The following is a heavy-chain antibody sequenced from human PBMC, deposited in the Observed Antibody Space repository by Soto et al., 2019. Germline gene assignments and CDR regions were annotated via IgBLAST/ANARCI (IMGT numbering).Heavy chain of an antibody. CDR3: ARFSGWYVRWWFDP. D-gene: IGHD6-19*01. CDR1: GYNFTSYG. CDR2: ISGYNGDT. J-gene: IGHJ5*02. V-gene: IGHV1-18*01. Sequence: QVQLMQSGAEVKRPGASVKVSCKASGYNFTSYGFSWVRQAPGQGLEWMGWISGYNGDTKYAPKFQGRVTMTTDASTSTGHMELRSLRSDDTAVYYCARFSGWYVRWWFDPWGQGTLVTVSS.